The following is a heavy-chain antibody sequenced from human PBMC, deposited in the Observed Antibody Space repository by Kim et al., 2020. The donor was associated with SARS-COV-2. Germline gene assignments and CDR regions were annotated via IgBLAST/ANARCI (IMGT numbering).Heavy chain of an antibody. J-gene: IGHJ6*02. V-gene: IGHV1-46*01. CDR2: INPSGGST. CDR1: GYTFTSYY. D-gene: IGHD2-2*01. CDR3: AKDIVVVPAAMLGSNYYYYGMDV. Sequence: ASVKVSCKASGYTFTSYYMHWVRQAPGQGLEWMGIINPSGGSTSYAQKFQGRVTMTRDTSTSTVYMELSRLRSEDTAVYYCAKDIVVVPAAMLGSNYYYYGMDVWGQGTTVTVSS.